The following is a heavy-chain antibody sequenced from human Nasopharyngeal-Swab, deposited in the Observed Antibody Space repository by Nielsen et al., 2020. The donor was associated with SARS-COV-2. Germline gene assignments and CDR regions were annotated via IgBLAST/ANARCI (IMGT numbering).Heavy chain of an antibody. J-gene: IGHJ4*02. CDR1: GFTFSSYE. CDR2: ISSSGSTI. V-gene: IGHV3-48*03. D-gene: IGHD3-3*01. CDR3: ARAESTYYDFWSGYYFFDY. Sequence: GESLKISCAASGFTFSSYEMNWVRQAPGKGLEWVSYISSSGSTIYYADSVKGRFTISRDNAKNSLYLQMNSLRAEDTAVCYCARAESTYYDFWSGYYFFDYWGQGTLVTVSS.